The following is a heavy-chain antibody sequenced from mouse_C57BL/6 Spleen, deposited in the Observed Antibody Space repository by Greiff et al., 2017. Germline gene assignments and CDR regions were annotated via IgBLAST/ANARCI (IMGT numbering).Heavy chain of an antibody. V-gene: IGHV1-64*01. CDR3: ARESLADGAWFAY. CDR2: IPPNSGST. J-gene: IGHJ3*01. Sequence: QVQLQQPGAELVKPGASVKLSCKASGYTFTSYWMHWVKQRPGQGLEWIGMIPPNSGSTNYNEKFKSKATLTVDQSSSTAYMQLSSLTSEDSAVYYCARESLADGAWFAYWGQGTLVTVSA. CDR1: GYTFTSYW. D-gene: IGHD6-1*01.